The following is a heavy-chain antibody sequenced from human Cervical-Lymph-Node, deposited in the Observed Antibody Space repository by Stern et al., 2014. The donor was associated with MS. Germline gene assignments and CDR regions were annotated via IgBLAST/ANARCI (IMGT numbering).Heavy chain of an antibody. CDR2: ISYDGNTR. V-gene: IGHV3-30-3*01. D-gene: IGHD3-10*01. CDR3: ARTRQARGLDY. J-gene: IGHJ4*02. Sequence: VHLVESGGGVVQPGRSLRLSCAASGFTFSSYAMQWVRQAPGKGLEWVAVISYDGNTRYYADAVKGRFTISRDNSKNTLSLQMNSPRAEDTAVYYCARTRQARGLDYWGQGTLVTVSS. CDR1: GFTFSSYA.